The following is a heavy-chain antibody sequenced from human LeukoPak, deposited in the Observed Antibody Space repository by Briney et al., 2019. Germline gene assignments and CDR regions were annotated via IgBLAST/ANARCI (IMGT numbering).Heavy chain of an antibody. CDR1: GYTVTSYD. D-gene: IGHD3-16*01. CDR3: ARDQAPRMITFGGPRRWFDP. CDR2: MNPNSGNT. Sequence: GASVTVSFKASGYTVTSYDINWVRQATGQGLEWMGWMNPNSGNTGYAQKFQGRVTITRNTSISTAYMELSSLRSDDTAVYYCARDQAPRMITFGGPRRWFDPWGQGTLVTVSS. V-gene: IGHV1-8*01. J-gene: IGHJ5*02.